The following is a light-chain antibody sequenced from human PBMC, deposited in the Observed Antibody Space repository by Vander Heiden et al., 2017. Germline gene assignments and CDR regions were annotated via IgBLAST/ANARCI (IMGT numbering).Light chain of an antibody. Sequence: DILMTQSPSSLSASVGDRVTITCRASQSISSYLNWYQQKPGKAPKLLIYAASSLQSGVPSRFSGSGSGTDFTLTISSLQPEDFATYYCQQSYSTPPVTFGGGTKVEIK. V-gene: IGKV1-39*01. J-gene: IGKJ4*01. CDR1: QSISSY. CDR3: QQSYSTPPVT. CDR2: AAS.